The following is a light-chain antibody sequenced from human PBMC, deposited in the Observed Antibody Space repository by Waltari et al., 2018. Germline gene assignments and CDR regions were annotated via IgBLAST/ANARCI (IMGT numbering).Light chain of an antibody. Sequence: QSALTQPPSASGSPGQSVTISCSGTSSDIGAYNYVSWYQQHPGKAPKLMIYEVINLPSGVPPRFSGSKSGNTAALTVSELQAEDEADYYCSSYAGSNGVLFGGGTKVTVL. CDR2: EVI. CDR3: SSYAGSNGVL. V-gene: IGLV2-8*01. J-gene: IGLJ2*01. CDR1: SSDIGAYNY.